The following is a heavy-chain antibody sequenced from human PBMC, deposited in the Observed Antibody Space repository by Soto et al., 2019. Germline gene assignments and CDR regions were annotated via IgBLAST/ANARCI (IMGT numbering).Heavy chain of an antibody. D-gene: IGHD6-13*01. CDR2: ISSSSSTI. J-gene: IGHJ4*02. CDR1: GFTFSSYS. Sequence: GGSLRLSCAASGFTFSSYSMNWVRQAPGKGLEWVSYISSSSSTIYYADSVKGRFTISRDNAKNSLYLQMNSLRDEDTAVYYCARVAPSGIAAAGTDYWGQGTLVTVSS. CDR3: ARVAPSGIAAAGTDY. V-gene: IGHV3-48*02.